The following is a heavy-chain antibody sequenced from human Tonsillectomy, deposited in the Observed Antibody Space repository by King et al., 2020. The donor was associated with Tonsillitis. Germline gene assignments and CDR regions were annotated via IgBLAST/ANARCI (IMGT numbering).Heavy chain of an antibody. J-gene: IGHJ4*02. D-gene: IGHD3-22*01. CDR2: ISGSGGST. V-gene: IGHV3-23*04. CDR3: AKDRGDSSGYHSDY. CDR1: GFTFSSYA. Sequence: DVQLVESGGGLVQPGGSLRLSCAASGFTFSSYAMSWVRQAPGKGLDGVSAISGSGGSTYYADSVKGRFTISRDNSKNTLYLQMNSLRAEDTALYYCAKDRGDSSGYHSDYWGQGTLVTVSS.